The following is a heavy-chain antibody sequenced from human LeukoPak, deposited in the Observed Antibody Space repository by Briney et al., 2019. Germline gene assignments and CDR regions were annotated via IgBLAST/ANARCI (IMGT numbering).Heavy chain of an antibody. J-gene: IGHJ4*02. CDR2: IYTSGST. V-gene: IGHV4-61*02. D-gene: IGHD7-27*01. CDR1: GGSISSGSYY. Sequence: SETLSLTCTVSGGSISSGSYYWSWIRQPAGKGLEWIGRIYTSGSTNYNPSLKSRVTISVDTSKNQFSLKLSSVTAAGTAVYYCAGQTNWGGYYFDYWGQGTLVTVSS. CDR3: AGQTNWGGYYFDY.